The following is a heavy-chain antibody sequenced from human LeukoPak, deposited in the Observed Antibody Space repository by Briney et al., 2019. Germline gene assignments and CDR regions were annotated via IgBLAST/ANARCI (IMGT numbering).Heavy chain of an antibody. CDR3: ARDNEGLAAAGDY. Sequence: PGGSLRLSCAASGFTFSSYAMSWVRQAPGKGLEWVSYISSSSSTIYYADSVKGRFTISRDNAKNTLYLQMNSLRAEDTAVYYCARDNEGLAAAGDYWGQGTLVTVSS. J-gene: IGHJ4*02. D-gene: IGHD6-13*01. CDR2: ISSSSSTI. CDR1: GFTFSSYA. V-gene: IGHV3-48*01.